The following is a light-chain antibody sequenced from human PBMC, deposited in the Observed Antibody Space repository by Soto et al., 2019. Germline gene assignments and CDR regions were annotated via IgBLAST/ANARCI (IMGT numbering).Light chain of an antibody. CDR1: SSDVGGYNY. J-gene: IGLJ2*01. V-gene: IGLV2-8*01. CDR2: EVT. Sequence: QSALTQPPSASGSRGQSVTISCTGTSSDVGGYNYVSWHQQHPGKAPKLMIYEVTKRPSGVPDRFSGSKSGNTASLTVSGLQAEDEADYYCSSFAGGGNPVLFGGGIKLTVL. CDR3: SSFAGGGNPVL.